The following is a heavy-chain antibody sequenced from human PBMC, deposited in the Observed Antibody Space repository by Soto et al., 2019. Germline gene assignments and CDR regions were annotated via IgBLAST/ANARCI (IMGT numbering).Heavy chain of an antibody. D-gene: IGHD3-22*01. CDR1: GFTFSNYA. CDR3: AKDLSSRGWLALGAHFDS. CDR2: ISANGRNA. Sequence: EGSLRLSCAASGFTFSNYAMNWIRQAPGKGLEWLSSISANGRNAYYADSVKGRFTISRDRSKNTLYLQLDSLRVEDTAIYFCAKDLSSRGWLALGAHFDSQGQGSRFTVSS. V-gene: IGHV3-23*01. J-gene: IGHJ4*02.